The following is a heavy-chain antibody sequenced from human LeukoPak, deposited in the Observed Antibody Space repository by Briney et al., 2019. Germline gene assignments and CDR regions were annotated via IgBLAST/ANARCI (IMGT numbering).Heavy chain of an antibody. Sequence: PGGSLRLSCAASGFTFSSYWMHWVRQAPGKGLVWISRINSDGGNTMYADSVKGRFTISRDNAKNTLYLQMNSLRVEDTAVYYCARGGDYSGSHFDYWGQGTLVTVSS. D-gene: IGHD1-26*01. CDR1: GFTFSSYW. V-gene: IGHV3-74*03. CDR3: ARGGDYSGSHFDY. CDR2: INSDGGNT. J-gene: IGHJ4*02.